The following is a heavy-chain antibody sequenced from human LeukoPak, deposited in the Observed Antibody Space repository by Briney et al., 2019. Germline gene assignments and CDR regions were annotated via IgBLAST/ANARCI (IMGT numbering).Heavy chain of an antibody. CDR3: ARQWYNWNVDWFGP. J-gene: IGHJ5*02. CDR2: MYYSGST. Sequence: SETLSLTCTVSGGSISSSSYYWGWIRQAPGKGLEWIGSMYYSGSTYYNPSLKSRVTISVEKSKKQFSLKLSSVTAADTAVYYCARQWYNWNVDWFGPWGQGTLVTVSS. CDR1: GGSISSSSYY. D-gene: IGHD1-1*01. V-gene: IGHV4-39*01.